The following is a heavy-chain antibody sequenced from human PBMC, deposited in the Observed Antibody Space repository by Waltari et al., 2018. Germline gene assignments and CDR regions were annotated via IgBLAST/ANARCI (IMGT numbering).Heavy chain of an antibody. CDR2: IHHSGSA. CDR1: SYSISDGYS. V-gene: IGHV4-38-2*02. Sequence: QVQLQESGPGLVKPSETLSLTCIVSSYSISDGYSWGWIRQTPGQGLEWIGSIHHSGSAYYNSPLKSRATMSIDTSKNQFSLRLRSVTAADTAVYYCAREVAYGDYLGRFDIWGQGTMVTVSS. J-gene: IGHJ3*02. D-gene: IGHD4-17*01. CDR3: AREVAYGDYLGRFDI.